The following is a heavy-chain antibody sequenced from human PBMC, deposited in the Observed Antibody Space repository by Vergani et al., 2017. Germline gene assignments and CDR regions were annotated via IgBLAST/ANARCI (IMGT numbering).Heavy chain of an antibody. CDR2: IDPSDSYT. V-gene: IGHV5-10-1*01. J-gene: IGHJ2*01. Sequence: EVQLVQSGAEVKKPGESLRISCKGSGYSFTSYWISWVRQMPGKGLEWMGRIDPSDSYTNYSPSFQGHVTISVDKSKNQFSLKLSSVTAADTAVYYCVTRDGIWYFDLWGRGTLVTVSS. CDR3: VTRDGIWYFDL. CDR1: GYSFTSYW. D-gene: IGHD5-24*01.